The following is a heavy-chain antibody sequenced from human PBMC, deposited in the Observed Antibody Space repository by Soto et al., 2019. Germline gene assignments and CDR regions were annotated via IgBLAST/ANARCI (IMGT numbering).Heavy chain of an antibody. CDR2: IGPYSNTI. V-gene: IGHV3-11*01. Sequence: GGSLRLSCAASGFSFRDYFMSWIRQAPGKGLEWVSYIGPYSNTIYYADSVKGRFTISRDDATNSLYLHMNSLTTEDTAVYYCARDDYTFGVYWGQGTPVTVSS. J-gene: IGHJ4*02. CDR3: ARDDYTFGVY. D-gene: IGHD3-16*01. CDR1: GFSFRDYF.